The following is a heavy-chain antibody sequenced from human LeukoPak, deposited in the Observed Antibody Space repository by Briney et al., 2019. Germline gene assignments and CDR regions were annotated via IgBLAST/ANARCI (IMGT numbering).Heavy chain of an antibody. V-gene: IGHV3-30*18. J-gene: IGHJ4*02. CDR2: ISYDGSNK. CDR1: GFTFSSHG. Sequence: GRSLRLSCAASGFTFSSHGMHWVRQAPGKGLEWVAVISYDGSNKYYADSVKGRFTISRDNSKNTLYLQMNSLRAEDTAVYYCAKDRGFLAYCGGDCLPYYWGQGTLVTVSS. CDR3: AKDRGFLAYCGGDCLPYY. D-gene: IGHD2-21*02.